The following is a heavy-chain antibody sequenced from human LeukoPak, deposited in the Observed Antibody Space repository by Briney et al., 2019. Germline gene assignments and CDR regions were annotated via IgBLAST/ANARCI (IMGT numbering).Heavy chain of an antibody. J-gene: IGHJ3*02. D-gene: IGHD6-19*01. CDR2: IKSKTDGGTT. CDR3: TTPLSIAVDAFDI. CDR1: GFTFSSYS. V-gene: IGHV3-15*01. Sequence: GGSLRLSCAASGFTFSSYSMKWVRQAPGKGLEWVGRIKSKTDGGTTDYAAPVKGRFTISRDDSKNTLYLQMNSLKTVDTAVYYCTTPLSIAVDAFDIWGRGTMVTVSS.